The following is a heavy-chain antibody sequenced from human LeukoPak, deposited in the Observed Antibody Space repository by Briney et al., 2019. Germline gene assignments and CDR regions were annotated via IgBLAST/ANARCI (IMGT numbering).Heavy chain of an antibody. D-gene: IGHD1-1*01. CDR1: GVTFSSYW. J-gene: IGHJ6*02. V-gene: IGHV3-7*05. CDR2: IKQDGSEK. Sequence: GGSLRLSCAASGVTFSSYWMNWVRQAPGKGLEWVAIIKQDGSEKYYVDFVKGRFSISRDNAQNSLYLQMNSLGADDTAVYYCAGGTGMDVWGQGTPVTVSS. CDR3: AGGTGMDV.